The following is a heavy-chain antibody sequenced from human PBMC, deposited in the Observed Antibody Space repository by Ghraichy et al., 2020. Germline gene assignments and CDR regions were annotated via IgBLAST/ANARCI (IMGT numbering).Heavy chain of an antibody. CDR2: IKQDGSEK. V-gene: IGHV3-7*04. CDR1: GFTFNTYY. CDR3: GRGGYIYGCNTIDY. Sequence: GGSLRLSCAASGFTFNTYYMTWVRQAPGKGLEWVANIKQDGSEKYYVDSVKGRFTISRDNAKDSVYLQMNSLRAEDTAVYYCGRGGYIYGCNTIDYWGQGSQVIISS. D-gene: IGHD5-18*01. J-gene: IGHJ4*02.